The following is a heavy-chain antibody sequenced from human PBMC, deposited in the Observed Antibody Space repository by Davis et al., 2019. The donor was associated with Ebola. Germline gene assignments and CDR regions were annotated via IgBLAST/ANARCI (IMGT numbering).Heavy chain of an antibody. CDR3: AKERWGFALDY. D-gene: IGHD7-27*01. V-gene: IGHV3-23*01. CDR2: ISGSGGST. J-gene: IGHJ4*02. Sequence: GESLKISCAASGFTFSSYSMNWVRQAPGKGLEWVSAISGSGGSTYYADSVKGRFTISRDNSKNTLYLQMNSLRAEDTAVYYYAKERWGFALDYWGQGTLVTVSS. CDR1: GFTFSSYS.